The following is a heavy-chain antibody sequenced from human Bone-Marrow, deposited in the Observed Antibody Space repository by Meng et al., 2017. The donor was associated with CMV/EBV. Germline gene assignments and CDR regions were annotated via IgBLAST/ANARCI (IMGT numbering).Heavy chain of an antibody. D-gene: IGHD3-3*01. CDR3: ARYALEWLLYYHYYYGMDV. CDR1: GYTFTSYD. V-gene: IGHV1-8*01. Sequence: ASVKVSCKASGYTFTSYDINWVRQATGQGLEWMGWMNPNSGNTGYAQKFQGRVTMTRNTSISTAYMELSSLRSDDTAVYYCARYALEWLLYYHYYYGMDVWGEGSTVTVSS. CDR2: MNPNSGNT. J-gene: IGHJ6*04.